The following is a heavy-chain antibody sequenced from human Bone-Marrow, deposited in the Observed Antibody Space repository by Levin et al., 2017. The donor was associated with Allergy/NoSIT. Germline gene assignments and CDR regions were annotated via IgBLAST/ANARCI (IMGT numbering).Heavy chain of an antibody. Sequence: SCAATGFSFDDHALHWVRQVPGKGLEWVSGIIWNGESMGYADSVKGRFTISRDNSKNTIYMEMTSLRVDDTALYYCAKSKMSCSGATCYSAFDSWGQGTQVTVSS. CDR2: IIWNGESM. CDR3: AKSKMSCSGATCYSAFDS. D-gene: IGHD2-15*01. V-gene: IGHV3-9*01. J-gene: IGHJ4*02. CDR1: GFSFDDHA.